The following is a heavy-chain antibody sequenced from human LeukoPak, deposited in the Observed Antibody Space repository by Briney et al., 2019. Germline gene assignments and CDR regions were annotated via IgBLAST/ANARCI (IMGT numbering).Heavy chain of an antibody. CDR2: IYYSGST. V-gene: IGHV4-30-4*08. J-gene: IGHJ4*02. Sequence: SQTLSLTCTVSGGSISSGDYYWSWIRQPPGKGLEWIGYIYYSGSTYYNPSLKSRVTISVDTSKNQFSLKLSSVTAADTAVYYCARVRDSSGYQGIDYWGQGTLVTVSS. CDR1: GGSISSGDYY. D-gene: IGHD3-22*01. CDR3: ARVRDSSGYQGIDY.